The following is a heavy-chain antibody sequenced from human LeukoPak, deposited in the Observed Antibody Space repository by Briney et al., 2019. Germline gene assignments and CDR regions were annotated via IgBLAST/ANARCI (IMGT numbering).Heavy chain of an antibody. CDR3: ARLYGDYRDAFDI. J-gene: IGHJ3*02. Sequence: GASVKVSCKASGGTFSSYTISWVRQAPGQGLEWMGRIIPILGIANYAQKFQGRVTITADKSTSTAYMELSSLRSEDTAVYYCARLYGDYRDAFDIWGQGTMVTVSS. V-gene: IGHV1-69*02. CDR2: IIPILGIA. CDR1: GGTFSSYT. D-gene: IGHD4-17*01.